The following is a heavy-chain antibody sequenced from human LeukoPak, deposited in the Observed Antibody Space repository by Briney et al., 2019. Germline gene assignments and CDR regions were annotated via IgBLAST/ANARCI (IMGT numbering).Heavy chain of an antibody. V-gene: IGHV4-39*01. Sequence: PSXTLSLTCTVSGGSISSSSYYWGWIRQPPGKGLEWIGSIYYSGSTYYNPSLKSRVTISVDTSKNQFSLKLSSVTAADTAVYYCARHSIRTSYWYFDLWGRGTLVTVSS. D-gene: IGHD5-24*01. CDR1: GGSISSSSYY. J-gene: IGHJ2*01. CDR2: IYYSGST. CDR3: ARHSIRTSYWYFDL.